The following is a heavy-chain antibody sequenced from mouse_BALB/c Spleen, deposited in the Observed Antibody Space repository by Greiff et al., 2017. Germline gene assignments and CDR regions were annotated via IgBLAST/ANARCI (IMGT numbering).Heavy chain of an antibody. Sequence: VQLQQSGADLAKPGASVKMSCKASGYTFTSYWMHWVKQRPGQGLEWIGYINPSTGYTEYNQKFKDKATLTADKSSSTAYMQLSSLTSEDSAVYYCARSMNYYDYGRYYAMDYWGQGTSVTVSS. CDR3: ARSMNYYDYGRYYAMDY. J-gene: IGHJ4*01. D-gene: IGHD2-4*01. CDR2: INPSTGYT. CDR1: GYTFTSYW. V-gene: IGHV1-7*01.